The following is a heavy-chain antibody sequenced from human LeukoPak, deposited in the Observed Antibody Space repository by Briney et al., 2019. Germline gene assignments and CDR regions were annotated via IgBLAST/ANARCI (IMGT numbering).Heavy chain of an antibody. J-gene: IGHJ4*02. CDR1: GFTFGDYA. CDR3: ARRGIAVADHFDY. CDR2: IRSKGYGGTS. V-gene: IGHV3-49*04. D-gene: IGHD6-19*01. Sequence: PGGSLRLSCTASGFTFGDYAISWVRQAPGKGLEWVGFIRSKGYGGTSEYAASVEGRLTISRDDSKSIAYLQMNSLKTEDTAMYYCARRGIAVADHFDYWGQGTLVTVSS.